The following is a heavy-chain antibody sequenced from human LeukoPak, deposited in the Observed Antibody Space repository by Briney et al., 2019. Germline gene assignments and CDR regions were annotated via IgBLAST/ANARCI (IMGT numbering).Heavy chain of an antibody. J-gene: IGHJ4*02. Sequence: GGSLRLSCAASGFTFSSYSMNWVRQAPGKGLEWVSYISSSGSTTYYADSVKGRFTISRDNAKNSLYLQMNSLRAEDTAVYYCATQEQQLPLKYWGQGTLVTVSS. CDR2: ISSSGSTT. D-gene: IGHD6-13*01. V-gene: IGHV3-48*04. CDR3: ATQEQQLPLKY. CDR1: GFTFSSYS.